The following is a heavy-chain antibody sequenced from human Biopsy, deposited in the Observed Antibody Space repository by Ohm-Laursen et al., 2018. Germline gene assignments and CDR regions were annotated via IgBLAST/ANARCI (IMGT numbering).Heavy chain of an antibody. V-gene: IGHV4-31*03. D-gene: IGHD3-10*02. CDR1: GVSINGGRYY. Sequence: TLSLTCTVSGVSINGGRYYWNWIRHHPGKGLEWIGNIFYSANTYYNPSLKSRVTISVDTSKNQFSLKLSPVTAADTAVYYCARLGIGDYFPTFFDFWGQGALVTVSS. CDR2: IFYSANT. CDR3: ARLGIGDYFPTFFDF. J-gene: IGHJ4*02.